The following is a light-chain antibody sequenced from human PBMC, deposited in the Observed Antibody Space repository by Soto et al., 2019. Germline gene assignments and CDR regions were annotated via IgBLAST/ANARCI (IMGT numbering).Light chain of an antibody. CDR3: SSYTSSSLLV. J-gene: IGLJ2*01. CDR2: DVS. V-gene: IGLV2-14*01. Sequence: QSVLTQPASVSRSPGQSITISCTGTSSDVGGYNSVSWYQQHPGKVHKLMIYDVSNRPSGVSDRFSGSKSGNTAALTISGLQAEDEADYYCSSYTSSSLLVFGGGTQLTVL. CDR1: SSDVGGYNS.